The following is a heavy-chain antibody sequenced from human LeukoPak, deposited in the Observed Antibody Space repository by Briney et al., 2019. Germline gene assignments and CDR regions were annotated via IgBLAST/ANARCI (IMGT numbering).Heavy chain of an antibody. J-gene: IGHJ4*02. CDR1: GGSFSGYY. Sequence: PSETLSLTCAVYGGSFSGYYWIWIRQPPGKGLEWIGEINHSGSTNYNPSLKSRVTISVDTSKNQFSLKLSSVTAADTAVYYCARGSGSGCLRPRFDYWGQGTLVTVSS. D-gene: IGHD3-10*01. V-gene: IGHV4-34*01. CDR2: INHSGST. CDR3: ARGSGSGCLRPRFDY.